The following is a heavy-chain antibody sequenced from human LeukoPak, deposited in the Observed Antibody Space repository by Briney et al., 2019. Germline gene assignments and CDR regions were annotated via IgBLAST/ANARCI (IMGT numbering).Heavy chain of an antibody. J-gene: IGHJ4*02. Sequence: GGSLRLSCEASGFTFSTYAMMWVRQAPGKGLEWVSAMTVTGSGGATQYADSVKGRFTISRDDSKNTLYLQMNSLRAEDTAVYYCAKDLNEVGSGSYRSSLGYWGQGTLVTVSS. D-gene: IGHD3-10*01. V-gene: IGHV3-23*01. CDR1: GFTFSTYA. CDR2: MTVTGSGGAT. CDR3: AKDLNEVGSGSYRSSLGY.